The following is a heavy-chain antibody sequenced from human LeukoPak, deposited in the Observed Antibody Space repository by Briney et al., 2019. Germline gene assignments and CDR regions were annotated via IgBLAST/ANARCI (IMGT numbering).Heavy chain of an antibody. J-gene: IGHJ3*02. V-gene: IGHV4-59*08. CDR3: ARRNYYDSSHAFDI. CDR2: IYYSGST. CDR1: GGSISSYY. D-gene: IGHD3-22*01. Sequence: KSSETPSLTCTVSGGSISSYYWSWIRQPPGKGLEWIGYIYYSGSTNYNPSLKSRVTISVDTSKNQFSLKLSSVTAADTAVYYCARRNYYDSSHAFDIWGQGTMVTVSS.